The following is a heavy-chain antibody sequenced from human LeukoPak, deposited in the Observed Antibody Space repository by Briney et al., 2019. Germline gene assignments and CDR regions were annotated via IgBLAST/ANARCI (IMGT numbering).Heavy chain of an antibody. J-gene: IGHJ5*02. D-gene: IGHD2-2*01. CDR2: MNPNSGNT. V-gene: IGHV1-8*01. CDR1: GYTFTSYD. CDR3: ARGRGYCSSTSCQNWFDP. Sequence: ASVKVSCKASGYTFTSYDINWVRQATGQGLEWMGWMNPNSGNTGYAQKFQGRVTMTRNTSISTAYMGLSSLRSEDTAVYYCARGRGYCSSTSCQNWFDPWGQGTLVTVSS.